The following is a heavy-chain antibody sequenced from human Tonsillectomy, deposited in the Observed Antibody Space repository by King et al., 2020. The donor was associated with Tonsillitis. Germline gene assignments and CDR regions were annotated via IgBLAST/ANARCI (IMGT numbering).Heavy chain of an antibody. V-gene: IGHV4-59*01. D-gene: IGHD1-14*01. J-gene: IGHJ6*02. CDR2: IFYTGGT. Sequence: QLQESGPGLVKPAETLSLTCTVSGVSISSYYWSWIRQPPGKGLEWIGYIFYTGGTNYSPSLRGRVTMSVDTSRSQFSLKLSSVTAADTAVYYCARTGSSTASYYAMDVWGQGTTVTVSS. CDR1: GVSISSYY. CDR3: ARTGSSTASYYAMDV.